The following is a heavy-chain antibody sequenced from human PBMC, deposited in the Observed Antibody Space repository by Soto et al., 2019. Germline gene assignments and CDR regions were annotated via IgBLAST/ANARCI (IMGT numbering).Heavy chain of an antibody. Sequence: GGSLRLSCAASGFTVSSNYMSWVRQAPGKGLEWVSVIYSGGSTYYADSVKGRFTISRDNSKNTLYLQMNSLRAEDTAVYYFARVSFTYCSSTSCPEYFQHGGQGTLVTVSS. CDR3: ARVSFTYCSSTSCPEYFQH. J-gene: IGHJ1*01. CDR1: GFTVSSNY. CDR2: IYSGGST. D-gene: IGHD2-2*01. V-gene: IGHV3-66*01.